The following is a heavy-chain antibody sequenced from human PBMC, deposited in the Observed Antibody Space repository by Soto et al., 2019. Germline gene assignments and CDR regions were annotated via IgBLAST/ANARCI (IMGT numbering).Heavy chain of an antibody. CDR3: AKEALVPSIHCRITI. CDR2: LSSSGEKT. V-gene: IGHV3-23*01. Sequence: GGSLILSCEASGLNFAGYAMSWVRQAPGKGLDWVSSLSSSGEKTYYSDSVRGRFTISRDNTKNTVYLQMNTLSADDTAVYFCAKEALVPSIHCRITIWGQGVAVTVSS. J-gene: IGHJ4*02. CDR1: GLNFAGYA. D-gene: IGHD3-9*01.